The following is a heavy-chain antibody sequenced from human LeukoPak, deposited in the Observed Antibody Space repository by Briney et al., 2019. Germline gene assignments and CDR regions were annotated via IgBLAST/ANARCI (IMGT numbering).Heavy chain of an antibody. Sequence: SETLSLTCTVSGGSISSSSYYWGWIRQPPGKGLEWIGSIYYSGSTYYNPSLKSRVTISVDTSKNQFSLKLSSVTAADTAVYYCARERTLDSSSWQYYFDYWGQGTLVTVSS. J-gene: IGHJ4*02. CDR1: GGSISSSSYY. D-gene: IGHD6-13*01. V-gene: IGHV4-39*02. CDR3: ARERTLDSSSWQYYFDY. CDR2: IYYSGST.